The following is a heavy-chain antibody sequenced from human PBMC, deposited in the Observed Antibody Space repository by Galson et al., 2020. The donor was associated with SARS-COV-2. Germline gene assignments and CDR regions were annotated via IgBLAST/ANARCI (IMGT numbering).Heavy chain of an antibody. D-gene: IGHD5-12*01. CDR1: GGSISSYY. Sequence: SETLSLTCTVSGGSISSYYWSWIRQPPGKGLEWIGYIYYSGSTNYNPSLKSRVTISVDTSKNQFSLKLSSVTAADTAVYYCARHRGVATISYYYYGMDVWGQGTTVTVSS. CDR2: IYYSGST. V-gene: IGHV4-59*08. J-gene: IGHJ6*02. CDR3: ARHRGVATISYYYYGMDV.